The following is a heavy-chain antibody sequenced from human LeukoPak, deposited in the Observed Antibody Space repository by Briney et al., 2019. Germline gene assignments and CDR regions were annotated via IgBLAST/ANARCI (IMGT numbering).Heavy chain of an antibody. CDR1: GFTFSNYA. CDR3: ARDPGYRSFDY. D-gene: IGHD3-16*02. CDR2: VSGSGGST. J-gene: IGHJ4*02. V-gene: IGHV3-23*01. Sequence: GGSLRLSCAASGFTFSNYAMTWVRQTPGKGLEWVAVVSGSGGSTFYAGSVRGRFTISRDNSKNTVHLQMNSLRAEDTAVYYCARDPGYRSFDYWGQGTLVTVSS.